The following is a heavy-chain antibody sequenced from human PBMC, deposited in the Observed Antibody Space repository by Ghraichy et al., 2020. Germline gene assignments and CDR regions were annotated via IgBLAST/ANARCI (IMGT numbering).Heavy chain of an antibody. D-gene: IGHD1-1*01. V-gene: IGHV3-7*03. Sequence: GSLRLSCAASGFSFSTYWMNWARQAPGKGLEWVANINEDGSQKDYVDSVKGRFAIARDNAKKSLFLQMSSLRVDDTAVYYCVRGTTLPGLDIWGQGTMVAVSS. CDR2: INEDGSQK. CDR3: VRGTTLPGLDI. CDR1: GFSFSTYW. J-gene: IGHJ3*02.